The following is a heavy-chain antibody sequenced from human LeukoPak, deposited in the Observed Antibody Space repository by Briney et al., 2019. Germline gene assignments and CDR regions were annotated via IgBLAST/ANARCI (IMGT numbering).Heavy chain of an antibody. V-gene: IGHV3-11*01. Sequence: GGSLRLSCAASGFTFNDYYMSWIRQAPGKGLEWLSYINIGGTNTHYAGSVKGRFTISRDNAKKSPYLEMNNLRAEDTAVYYCATDGAGFDTWGQGVLVTVSS. CDR2: INIGGTNT. CDR3: ATDGAGFDT. CDR1: GFTFNDYY. J-gene: IGHJ5*02.